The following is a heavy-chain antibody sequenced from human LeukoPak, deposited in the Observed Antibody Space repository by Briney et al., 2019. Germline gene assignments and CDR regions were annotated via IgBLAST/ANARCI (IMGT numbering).Heavy chain of an antibody. V-gene: IGHV3-21*01. CDR3: ARGGMLPLDF. Sequence: GGSLRLSCAVSGFIFSSYTINWVRQAPGKGLQWVSSISSGSNHIYYAHSVQGRFTISRDNAKNSLYPQMDSLTAEDTAVYYCARGGMLPLDFWGQGTLVTVSS. CDR2: ISSGSNHI. J-gene: IGHJ4*02. D-gene: IGHD2-15*01. CDR1: GFIFSSYT.